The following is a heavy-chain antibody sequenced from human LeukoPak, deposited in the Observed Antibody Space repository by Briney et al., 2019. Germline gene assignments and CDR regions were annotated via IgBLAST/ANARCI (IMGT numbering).Heavy chain of an antibody. V-gene: IGHV1-18*01. J-gene: IGHJ5*02. Sequence: GASVKVSCKASGYTFTSYAITWVRQAPGQGLDWMGWISLYNPKTNYAQKFQGRVTMTTDTSTSTAYMELRSLRSDDTAVYYCASRRWGSSFFDPWGQGTLVTVSS. D-gene: IGHD2-15*01. CDR1: GYTFTSYA. CDR2: ISLYNPKT. CDR3: ASRRWGSSFFDP.